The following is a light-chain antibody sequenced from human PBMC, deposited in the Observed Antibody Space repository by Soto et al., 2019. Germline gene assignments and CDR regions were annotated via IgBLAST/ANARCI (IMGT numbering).Light chain of an antibody. V-gene: IGKV3-11*01. CDR1: QSIRGL. Sequence: EVVLTQSPVTLPLAPGERATLSCRASQSIRGLLAWYQQKPGQAPRLLIYDAYNRATGIPPRFSGSGSGTDFTLTISSLEPEDSAVYYCQQRHMWPITFGQGTRLEIK. CDR2: DAY. CDR3: QQRHMWPIT. J-gene: IGKJ5*01.